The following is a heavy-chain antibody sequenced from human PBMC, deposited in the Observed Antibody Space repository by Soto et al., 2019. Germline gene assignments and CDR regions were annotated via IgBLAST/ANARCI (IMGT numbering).Heavy chain of an antibody. CDR3: AREGGYNFWSGLGH. J-gene: IGHJ4*02. D-gene: IGHD3-3*01. V-gene: IGHV1-3*01. Sequence: GASVKVSCKASGYTFNRHTMRWVLQTPGQRLEWMGRINAGSGDTKNSQKFQGRVTLTADTSASAAYMELSSLRSEDTAVYYCAREGGYNFWSGLGHWGQGTLVTVPS. CDR1: GYTFNRHT. CDR2: INAGSGDT.